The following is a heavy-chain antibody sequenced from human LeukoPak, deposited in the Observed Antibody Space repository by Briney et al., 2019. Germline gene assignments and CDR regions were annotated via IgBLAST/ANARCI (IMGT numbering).Heavy chain of an antibody. CDR2: ISGSGGST. Sequence: GGSLRLSCAASGFTFSSYAMSWVRQAPGKGLEWVSAISGSGGSTYYADSVKGRFSISRDNSKNTLHLQMNSLRAEDTALYYCAKGDYCSSVSCYAYYHYGMDVWGQGTTVTVSS. CDR1: GFTFSSYA. CDR3: AKGDYCSSVSCYAYYHYGMDV. V-gene: IGHV3-23*01. D-gene: IGHD2-2*01. J-gene: IGHJ6*02.